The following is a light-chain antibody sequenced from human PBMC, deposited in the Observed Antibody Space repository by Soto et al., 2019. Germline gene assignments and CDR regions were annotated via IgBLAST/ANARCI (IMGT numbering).Light chain of an antibody. J-gene: IGLJ2*01. CDR2: DVS. V-gene: IGLV2-14*03. CDR1: SSDIGGYNS. CDR3: SSYSTSSTLIL. Sequence: QSALTQPASVSGSPGQTVIISCTGTSSDIGGYNSVSWYQQHPGRAPKLILFDVSNRPSKIPDRFSGSKSDNTASLTISGLQAEEEAEYYCSSYSTSSTLILFGGGTKLTVL.